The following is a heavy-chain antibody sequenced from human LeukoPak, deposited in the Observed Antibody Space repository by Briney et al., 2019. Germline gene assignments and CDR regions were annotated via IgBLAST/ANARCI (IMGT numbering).Heavy chain of an antibody. CDR2: VDYTGIT. J-gene: IGHJ4*02. V-gene: IGHV4-39*07. Sequence: ASETLSLTCTVSGGSISSSGYYWGWIRQPPGKGLEWIGSVDYTGITSHSPSLKSRVTISVDTSKNQFSLKLSSVTAADTAVYYCARGGFAAAGTVDYWGQGTLVTVSS. CDR1: GGSISSSGYY. D-gene: IGHD6-13*01. CDR3: ARGGFAAAGTVDY.